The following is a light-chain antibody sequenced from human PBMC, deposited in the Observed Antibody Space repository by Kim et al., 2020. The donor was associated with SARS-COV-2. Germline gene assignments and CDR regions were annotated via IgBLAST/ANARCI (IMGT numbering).Light chain of an antibody. CDR2: DNN. Sequence: GQKVTISCSGSSSNIGNNYVSWYQQLPGTAPKLLIYDNNKRPSGIPDRFSGSKSGASATLGITGLQTGDEADYYCGAWDSSLSAYVFGTGTKVTVL. J-gene: IGLJ1*01. CDR1: SSNIGNNY. CDR3: GAWDSSLSAYV. V-gene: IGLV1-51*01.